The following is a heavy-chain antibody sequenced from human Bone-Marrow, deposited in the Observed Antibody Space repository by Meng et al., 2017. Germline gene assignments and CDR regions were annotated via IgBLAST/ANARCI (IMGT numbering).Heavy chain of an antibody. V-gene: IGHV1-69*01. Sequence: QGQRVQSGAGVKKPGSSVKVSCKASGGTFSSYAISWVRQAPGQGLEWMGGIIPIFGTANYAQKFQGRVTITADESTSTAYMELSSLRSEDTAVYYCARDRYYYDSSGYRFDYWGQGTLVTVSS. CDR3: ARDRYYYDSSGYRFDY. CDR2: IIPIFGTA. D-gene: IGHD3-22*01. CDR1: GGTFSSYA. J-gene: IGHJ4*02.